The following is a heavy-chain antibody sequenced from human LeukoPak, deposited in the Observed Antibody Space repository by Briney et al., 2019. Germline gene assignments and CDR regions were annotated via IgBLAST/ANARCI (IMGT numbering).Heavy chain of an antibody. CDR1: GYTFTGYY. V-gene: IGHV1-2*02. CDR3: ARSASTRPRVTTPHYFDY. CDR2: INPNSGGT. D-gene: IGHD4-17*01. Sequence: GASVKVSCKASGYTFTGYYMHWVRQAPGQGLEWMGWINPNSGGTNYAQKFQGRVTMTRDTSISTAYMELSRLRSDDTAVYYCARSASTRPRVTTPHYFDYWGQGTLVTVYS. J-gene: IGHJ4*02.